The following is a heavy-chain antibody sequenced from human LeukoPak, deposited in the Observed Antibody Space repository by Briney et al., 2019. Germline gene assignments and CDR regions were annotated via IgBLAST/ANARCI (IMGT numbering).Heavy chain of an antibody. CDR3: VRRAVEGNYFYY. D-gene: IGHD6-19*01. CDR1: GFTFSSYV. V-gene: IGHV3-30*04. J-gene: IGHJ4*02. CDR2: ISYDRSIK. Sequence: GGSLRLSCAASGFTFSSYVMQWVRQAPGKGLEWVAVISYDRSIKYYADFVKGRFTISRDNAKNTLYLQMNSLRVDDTAFYFCVRRAVEGNYFYYWGQRTLVTVSS.